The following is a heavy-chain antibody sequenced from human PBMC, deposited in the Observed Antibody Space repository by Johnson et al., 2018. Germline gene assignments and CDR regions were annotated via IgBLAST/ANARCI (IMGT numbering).Heavy chain of an antibody. D-gene: IGHD5-24*01. J-gene: IGHJ3*02. CDR3: AKFGGRWLQVGAFDI. CDR2: IKQDGSEK. Sequence: VQLVESGGGLVQPGGSLRLSCAASGFTFSSYWMSWVRQAPGKGLEWVANIKQDGSEKYDVDSVKGRFTISRDNAKNSLYLQMNSLRAEDTALDYCAKFGGRWLQVGAFDIWGQGTMVTVSS. V-gene: IGHV3-7*03. CDR1: GFTFSSYW.